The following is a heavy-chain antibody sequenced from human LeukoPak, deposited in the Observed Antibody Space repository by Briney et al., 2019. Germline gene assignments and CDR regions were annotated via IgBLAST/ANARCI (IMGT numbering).Heavy chain of an antibody. CDR1: GYTFNYYY. CDR2: INPSSGAT. D-gene: IGHD3-10*01. Sequence: GASVKVSCKASGYTFNYYYMHWVRQAPGQGLEWMGWINPSSGATNYAQKFQGRVTMTRDTSVSTAYMELTRLQSDVSAVFYCIRGPGHYFDYWGQGTVVTVSS. V-gene: IGHV1-2*02. J-gene: IGHJ4*02. CDR3: IRGPGHYFDY.